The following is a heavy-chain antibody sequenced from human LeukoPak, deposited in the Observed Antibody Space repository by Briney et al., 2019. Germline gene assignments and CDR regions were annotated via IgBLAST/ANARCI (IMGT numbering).Heavy chain of an antibody. D-gene: IGHD2-21*02. J-gene: IGHJ3*02. V-gene: IGHV4-4*02. Sequence: TSQTLSPTWAVAGGSMSSRNWWSWVRQPPGKGLECIGELYHSGPANYNPSLKSRATMSVDQSKHQFSLKLSSVTAADTAVDYCAREGAGLSGGDPVDIWGQGTMVTVSS. CDR2: LYHSGPA. CDR3: AREGAGLSGGDPVDI. CDR1: GGSMSSRNW.